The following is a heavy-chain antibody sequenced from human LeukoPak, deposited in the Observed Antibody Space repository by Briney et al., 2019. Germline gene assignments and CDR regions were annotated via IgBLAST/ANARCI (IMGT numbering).Heavy chain of an antibody. CDR1: GFPFGVAA. CDR3: AKDIFRWTFDH. D-gene: IGHD2-21*01. CDR2: IGGDGIT. V-gene: IGHV3-23*01. Sequence: GGSLRLSCAVSGFPFGVAAMSWVRQGPGAGLEWVAGIGGDGITRYTDSVQGRFTISKDISRNMLYLQMNSLRGDDTAVYYCAKDIFRWTFDHWGPGIMVTVSS. J-gene: IGHJ4*02.